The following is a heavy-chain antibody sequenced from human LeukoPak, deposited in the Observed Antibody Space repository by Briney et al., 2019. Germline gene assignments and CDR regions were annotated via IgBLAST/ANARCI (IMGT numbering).Heavy chain of an antibody. V-gene: IGHV4-39*07. J-gene: IGHJ4*02. Sequence: SETLSLTCTVPGGSISSSSYYWAWIRQSPGKGLEWIGTFSSGGSAYYNPSLKSRVTIPVDTSKNQFSLKLSSVTAADTAVYYCARDRGCGPDCHDFDYWGQGTLVTVSS. CDR2: FSSGGSA. D-gene: IGHD2-21*02. CDR3: ARDRGCGPDCHDFDY. CDR1: GGSISSSSYY.